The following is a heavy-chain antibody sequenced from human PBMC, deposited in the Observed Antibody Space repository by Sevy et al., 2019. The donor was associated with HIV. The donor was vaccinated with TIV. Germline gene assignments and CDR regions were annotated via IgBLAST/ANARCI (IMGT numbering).Heavy chain of an antibody. CDR3: ARDITLELYSSGWYGGVGY. V-gene: IGHV3-21*01. J-gene: IGHJ4*02. D-gene: IGHD6-19*01. Sequence: GGSLRLSCAASGFTFSSYSMNWVRQAPGKGLEWVSSISSSSSYKYHADSVKGRFTISRDNVKNSLNLQMNSLRVEDTAVYYGARDITLELYSSGWYGGVGYWGQGTLVTVSS. CDR2: ISSSSSYK. CDR1: GFTFSSYS.